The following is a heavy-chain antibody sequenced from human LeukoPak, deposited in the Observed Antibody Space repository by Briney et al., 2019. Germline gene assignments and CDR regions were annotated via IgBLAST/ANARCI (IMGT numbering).Heavy chain of an antibody. V-gene: IGHV1-2*02. D-gene: IGHD1-26*01. Sequence: ASVQVSCKASGYTFIGYYMHWVRQAPGQGLEWMGWINPNSGGTDYAQKFRGRVTMTRDTSISTAYMELSRLRSDDTAVYSCARELFGGSFYGTWGQGTLVTVSS. CDR1: GYTFIGYY. CDR2: INPNSGGT. J-gene: IGHJ5*02. CDR3: ARELFGGSFYGT.